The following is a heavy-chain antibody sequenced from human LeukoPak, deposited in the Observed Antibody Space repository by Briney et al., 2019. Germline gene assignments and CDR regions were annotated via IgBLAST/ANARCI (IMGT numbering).Heavy chain of an antibody. V-gene: IGHV1-2*02. CDR2: INPNSGGT. CDR3: ARGAHYHDSSEGYDY. J-gene: IGHJ4*02. Sequence: ASVKVSCKASGYTFTGYYMHWVRQAPGQGLEWMGWINPNSGGTNYAQKFQGRGTMTRDTSISTAYMELSRLRSDDTAVYYCARGAHYHDSSEGYDYWGQGTLVTVSS. D-gene: IGHD3-22*01. CDR1: GYTFTGYY.